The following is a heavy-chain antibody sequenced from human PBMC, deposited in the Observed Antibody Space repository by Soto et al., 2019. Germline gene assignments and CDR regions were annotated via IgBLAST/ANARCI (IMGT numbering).Heavy chain of an antibody. Sequence: EVQLVESGGGLVQPGGSLRLSCAASGFTFSQFWMTWVRQAPGKGLEWVANIRQDGSEKYYVDSVKGRLTISRGNAKNSLFLQMNSLGVEDTAVYYCARVGVVVVAAASYDYYYYMDVWGKGTAVTVSS. D-gene: IGHD2-15*01. J-gene: IGHJ6*03. CDR2: IRQDGSEK. V-gene: IGHV3-7*01. CDR1: GFTFSQFW. CDR3: ARVGVVVVAAASYDYYYYMDV.